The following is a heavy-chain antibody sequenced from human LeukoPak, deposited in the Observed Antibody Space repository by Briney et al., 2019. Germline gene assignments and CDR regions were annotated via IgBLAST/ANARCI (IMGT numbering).Heavy chain of an antibody. D-gene: IGHD4-23*01. CDR3: ARDYGGNLGNSAFDI. CDR1: GFTFSSYA. J-gene: IGHJ3*02. CDR2: ISYDGSNK. V-gene: IGHV3-30*09. Sequence: GRSLRLSCAASGFTFSSYAMHWVRQAPGKGLEWVAVISYDGSNKYYADSVKGRFAISRDNSENTLYLQRNSLRTEDTAVYFCARDYGGNLGNSAFDIWGQGTMVTVSS.